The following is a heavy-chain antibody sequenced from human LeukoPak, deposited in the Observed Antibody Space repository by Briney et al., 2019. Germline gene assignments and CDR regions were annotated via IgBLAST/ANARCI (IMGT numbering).Heavy chain of an antibody. CDR2: IYYSGST. D-gene: IGHD3-10*01. Sequence: SETLSLTCSVSGGSISDSSYYWGWIRHPPVKGLEWIASIYYSGSTYYNPSLKSRVTISVDTSKNQFSLKLSSVTAADTALYNCARLFGSGTQWFDPWGQGTLVTVSS. CDR1: GGSISDSSYY. CDR3: ARLFGSGTQWFDP. J-gene: IGHJ5*02. V-gene: IGHV4-39*01.